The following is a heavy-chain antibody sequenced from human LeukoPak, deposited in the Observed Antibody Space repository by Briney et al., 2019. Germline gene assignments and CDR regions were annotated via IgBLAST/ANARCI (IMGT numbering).Heavy chain of an antibody. CDR1: GGSFSGYY. J-gene: IGHJ6*03. Sequence: SETLSLTCAVYGGSFSGYYWSWIRQPPGKGLEWIGEINHSGSTNYNPSLKSRVTISVDTSKNQFSLKLSSVTAANTALYYCARVFRWSQPAYYYYYYMDVWGKGTTVTVSS. CDR2: INHSGST. D-gene: IGHD2-15*01. CDR3: ARVFRWSQPAYYYYYYMDV. V-gene: IGHV4-34*01.